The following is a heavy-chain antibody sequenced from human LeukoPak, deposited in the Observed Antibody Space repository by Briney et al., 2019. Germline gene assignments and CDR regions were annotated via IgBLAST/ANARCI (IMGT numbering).Heavy chain of an antibody. CDR1: GDSISSLY. CDR3: ARATKRYGGYGKDDYYHMDV. Sequence: PSETLSLTCTVSGDSISSLYWSWLRQPPGKGLEWIGYIYYDGITNYNPSLTSRVTISLDTSKKRFSLKLTSVTAADTAVYYCARATKRYGGYGKDDYYHMDVWGKGTTVTVSS. V-gene: IGHV4-59*11. J-gene: IGHJ6*03. CDR2: IYYDGIT. D-gene: IGHD5-12*01.